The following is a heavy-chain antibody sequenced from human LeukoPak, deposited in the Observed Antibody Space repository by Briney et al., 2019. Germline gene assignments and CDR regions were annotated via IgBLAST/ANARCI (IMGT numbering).Heavy chain of an antibody. CDR1: GFTFSSYA. CDR2: ISYDGSNK. V-gene: IGHV3-30-3*01. D-gene: IGHD3-10*01. J-gene: IGHJ4*02. Sequence: GGSLRLSCAASGFTFSSYAMHWVRQAPGKGLEWVAVISYDGSNKYYADSVKGRFTISRDNSKNTLYLQMNSLRAEDTALYYCATAYSYGSGSYTWSYFDYWGQGTLVTVSS. CDR3: ATAYSYGSGSYTWSYFDY.